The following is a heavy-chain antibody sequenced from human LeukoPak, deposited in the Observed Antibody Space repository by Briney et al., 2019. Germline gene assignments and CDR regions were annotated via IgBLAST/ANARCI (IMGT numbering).Heavy chain of an antibody. CDR1: GFTFSSHD. D-gene: IGHD3-10*01. CDR2: ISYDGGKK. Sequence: GGSLRLSCAASGFTFSSHDMHWVRQAPGKGLEWVAFISYDGGKKDYADSVKGRFTISRDNSKNTLYLQMNSLRPEDTAVYYCAKSLRGVIITRFDYWGQGTLVTVSS. J-gene: IGHJ4*02. V-gene: IGHV3-30*18. CDR3: AKSLRGVIITRFDY.